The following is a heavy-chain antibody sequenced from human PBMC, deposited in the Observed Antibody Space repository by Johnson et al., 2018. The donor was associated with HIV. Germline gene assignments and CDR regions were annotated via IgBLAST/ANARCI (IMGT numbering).Heavy chain of an antibody. J-gene: IGHJ3*02. D-gene: IGHD6-13*01. CDR1: GFTFSSYW. Sequence: VQLVESGGGLVQPGGSLRLSCAASGFTFSSYWMHWVRQAPGKGLVWVSRINSDGSSTSYADSVKGRFTISRDNAKNTLYLQMNSLRAEDTAVYYCAREPSIAAAGGDGAFDIWGRGTMLTVSS. CDR2: INSDGSST. V-gene: IGHV3-74*01. CDR3: AREPSIAAAGGDGAFDI.